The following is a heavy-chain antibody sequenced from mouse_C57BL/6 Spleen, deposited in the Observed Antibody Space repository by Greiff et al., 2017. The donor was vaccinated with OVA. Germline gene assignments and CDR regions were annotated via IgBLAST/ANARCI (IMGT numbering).Heavy chain of an antibody. V-gene: IGHV1-15*01. CDR3: TGVNWFAY. D-gene: IGHD2-13*01. Sequence: QVQLKQSGAELVRPGASVTLSCKASGYTFTDYEMHWVKQTPVHGLEWIGAIDPETGGTAYNQKFKGKAILTADKSSSTAYMELRSLTSEDSAVYYCTGVNWFAYWGQGTLVTVSA. CDR2: IDPETGGT. CDR1: GYTFTDYE. J-gene: IGHJ3*01.